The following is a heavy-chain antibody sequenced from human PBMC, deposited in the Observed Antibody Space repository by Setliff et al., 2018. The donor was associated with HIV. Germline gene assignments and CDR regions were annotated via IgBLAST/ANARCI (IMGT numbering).Heavy chain of an antibody. J-gene: IGHJ6*02. CDR2: VFPDDSDT. CDR1: GYSFTTLW. D-gene: IGHD3-10*01. CDR3: ARGSSSVNYYHYGLDV. V-gene: IGHV5-51*01. Sequence: GESLKISCQASGYSFTTLWIAWVRQMPGKGLEWMGMVFPDDSDTRYSPSFQGQVSMSADKSINTAYLQWSSLKASDTAIYYCARGSSSVNYYHYGLDVWGQGTTVTVSS.